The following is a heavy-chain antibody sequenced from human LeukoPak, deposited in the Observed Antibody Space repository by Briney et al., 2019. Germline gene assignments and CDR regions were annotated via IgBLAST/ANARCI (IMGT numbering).Heavy chain of an antibody. CDR2: IYYSGST. D-gene: IGHD3-3*01. Sequence: SETLSLTCTVSGGSISRYYWSWIRQPPGKGLEWIGYIYYSGSTNYNPSLKSRVTISVDTSKNQFSLKLSSVTAADTAVYYCAREEWSGTNWFDPWGQGTLVTASS. V-gene: IGHV4-59*01. J-gene: IGHJ5*02. CDR1: GGSISRYY. CDR3: AREEWSGTNWFDP.